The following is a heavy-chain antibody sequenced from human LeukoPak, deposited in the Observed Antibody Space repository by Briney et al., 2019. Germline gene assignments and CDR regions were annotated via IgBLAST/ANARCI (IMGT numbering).Heavy chain of an antibody. D-gene: IGHD1-26*01. CDR3: ARGRPELTNWFDP. J-gene: IGHJ5*02. V-gene: IGHV1-8*01. CDR1: GYTFTSDD. CDR2: MNPNSGNT. Sequence: ASVKVSCKASGYTFTSDDINWVRQATGQGLEWMGWMNPNSGNTGYAQKFQGRVTMTRNTSISTAYMELSSLRSEDTAVYYCARGRPELTNWFDPWGQGTLVTVSS.